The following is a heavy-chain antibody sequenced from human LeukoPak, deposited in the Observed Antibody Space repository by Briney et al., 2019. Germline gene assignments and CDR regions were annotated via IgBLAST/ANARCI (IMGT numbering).Heavy chain of an antibody. Sequence: GGSLRLSCAASGFIFSSYSMNWVRQAPGEGLEWVSYISSLSGTIYYADSVKGRFTISRDNAKNSLYLQMNSLRAEDTAVYYCARGGPTTSNQLGYWGQGTLVTVSS. J-gene: IGHJ4*02. CDR3: ARGGPTTSNQLGY. CDR1: GFIFSSYS. CDR2: ISSLSGTI. V-gene: IGHV3-48*04. D-gene: IGHD1-1*01.